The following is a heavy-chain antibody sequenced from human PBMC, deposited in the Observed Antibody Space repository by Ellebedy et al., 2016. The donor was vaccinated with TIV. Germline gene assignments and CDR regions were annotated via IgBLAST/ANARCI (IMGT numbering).Heavy chain of an antibody. V-gene: IGHV1-69*13. CDR1: GGTFSSYA. J-gene: IGHJ6*02. D-gene: IGHD3-22*01. Sequence: SVKVSXKASGGTFSSYAISWVRQAPGQGLEWMGGIIPIFGTANYAQKFQGRVTITADESTSTAYMELSSLRSEDTAVYYCARGDYYDSSGLYYYCGMDVWGQGTTVTVSS. CDR2: IIPIFGTA. CDR3: ARGDYYDSSGLYYYCGMDV.